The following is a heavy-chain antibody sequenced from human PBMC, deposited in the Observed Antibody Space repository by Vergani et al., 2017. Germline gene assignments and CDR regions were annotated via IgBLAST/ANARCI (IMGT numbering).Heavy chain of an antibody. Sequence: EVQLVESGGGLVQPGRSLRLSCAASGFTVSSNYMSWVRQAPGKGLEWVSVIYSGGSTYYADSVKGRFTISRDNSKNTLYLQMNSLRAEDTAVYYCASEGDYYDGFDPWGQGTLVTVSS. CDR2: IYSGGST. J-gene: IGHJ5*02. CDR3: ASEGDYYDGFDP. V-gene: IGHV3-66*02. D-gene: IGHD3-22*01. CDR1: GFTVSSNY.